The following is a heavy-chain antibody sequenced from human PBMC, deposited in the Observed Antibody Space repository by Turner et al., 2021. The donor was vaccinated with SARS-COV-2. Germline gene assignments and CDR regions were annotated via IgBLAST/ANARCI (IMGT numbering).Heavy chain of an antibody. Sequence: QVQLQESGPGLVRPSETLSLTCTVSGGSISSKSWSWIRQSPGRGLEWIGYFYKSGRIDYNPTLRSRVTISVDTSKNQLSLNLISMTAADTAVYYCARHQGSTSGYDHGMNVWGQGTAVIVSS. CDR1: GGSISSKS. CDR3: ARHQGSTSGYDHGMNV. CDR2: FYKSGRI. V-gene: IGHV4-59*08. D-gene: IGHD1-1*01. J-gene: IGHJ6*02.